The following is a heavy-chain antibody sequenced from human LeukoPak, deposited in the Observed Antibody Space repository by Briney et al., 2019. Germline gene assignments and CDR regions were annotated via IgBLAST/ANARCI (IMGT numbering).Heavy chain of an antibody. Sequence: SETLSLTCTVSGGSISSYYWGWIRQPPGKGLEWIGSMYYSGSTYYNPSLKSRVTISINTSKNQFSLKLSSVTAEDTAVYYCARDSGIAARGGYFDYWGQGTLVTVSS. J-gene: IGHJ4*02. CDR1: GGSISSYY. V-gene: IGHV4-39*07. CDR3: ARDSGIAARGGYFDY. D-gene: IGHD6-6*01. CDR2: MYYSGST.